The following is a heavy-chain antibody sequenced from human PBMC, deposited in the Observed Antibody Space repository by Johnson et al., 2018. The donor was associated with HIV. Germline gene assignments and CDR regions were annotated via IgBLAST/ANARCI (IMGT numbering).Heavy chain of an antibody. CDR2: IYSGGTT. CDR3: ARPVAGMNDAFDI. CDR1: GFTVSSNY. V-gene: IGHV3-66*02. D-gene: IGHD6-19*01. Sequence: VQLVESGGGVVQPGGSLRLSCAASGFTVSSNYMSWVRQAPGKGLEWVSVIYSGGTTYYADSVKGRFTISRDNSKNTLYLQRNSLRAEDTAVYYCARPVAGMNDAFDIWGQGTMVTVSS. J-gene: IGHJ3*02.